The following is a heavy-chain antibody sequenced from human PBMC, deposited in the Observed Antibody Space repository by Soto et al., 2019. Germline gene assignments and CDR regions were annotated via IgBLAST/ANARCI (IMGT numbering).Heavy chain of an antibody. J-gene: IGHJ1*01. CDR3: AREAARTGLHS. V-gene: IGHV1-18*01. CDR2: ISAYNGNT. D-gene: IGHD2-15*01. Sequence: QAPGQGLEWMGWISAYNGNTNYAQKLQGRVTMTTDTSTSTAYMELRSLRSDDTAVYYCAREAARTGLHSWGQGTLVTVSS.